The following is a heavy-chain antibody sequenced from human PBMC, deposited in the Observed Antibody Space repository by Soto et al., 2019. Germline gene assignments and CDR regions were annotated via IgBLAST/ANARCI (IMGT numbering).Heavy chain of an antibody. V-gene: IGHV3-7*04. J-gene: IGHJ3*02. CDR1: GFTFSTYW. CDR3: ARGDVYDSSGPFSDTFDI. D-gene: IGHD3-22*01. CDR2: IKPDGSQK. Sequence: EGQLVESGGGLVQPGGSLRLSCAASGFTFSTYWMSWVRQAPGKGLEWVANIKPDGSQKWYVDSVKGRFTISRDNAQKSLYLQMGRLSAGDTAVYHCARGDVYDSSGPFSDTFDIWGPGTMVTVFS.